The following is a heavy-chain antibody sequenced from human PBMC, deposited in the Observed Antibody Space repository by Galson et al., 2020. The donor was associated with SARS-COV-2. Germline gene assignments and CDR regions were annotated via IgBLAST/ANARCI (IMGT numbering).Heavy chain of an antibody. CDR3: AREVRGVNYYYGMDV. Sequence: GESLKISCVASGFSFNNYGMHWVRQAPGKGLEWVSLISGSGGASYYAASVKGRFAISRDNSKNTLYLQMNSLRAEDTAVYYCAREVRGVNYYYGMDVWGQGTTVTVSS. CDR1: GFSFNNYG. CDR2: ISGSGGAS. J-gene: IGHJ6*02. D-gene: IGHD3-10*01. V-gene: IGHV3-23*01.